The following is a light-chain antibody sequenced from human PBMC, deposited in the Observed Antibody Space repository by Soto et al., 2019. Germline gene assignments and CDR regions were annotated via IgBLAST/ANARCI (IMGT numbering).Light chain of an antibody. V-gene: IGLV2-8*01. J-gene: IGLJ1*01. CDR2: EVN. CDR3: SSYAGSNNFGV. Sequence: QSVLTQPPSASGSPGQSVTISCTVARSDVGDYEYVSWYQQHPGKAPKLMIYEVNKRPSGVPDRFSGSKSGNTASLTVSGLQAEDEADYYCSSYAGSNNFGVFGTGTKVTVL. CDR1: RSDVGDYEY.